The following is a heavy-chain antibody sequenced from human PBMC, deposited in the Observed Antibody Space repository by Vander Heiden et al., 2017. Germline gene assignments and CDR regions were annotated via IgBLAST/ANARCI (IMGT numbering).Heavy chain of an antibody. CDR2: ISYDGSNK. Sequence: YGSYGMHWVRQAPGKGLEWVAVISYDGSNKYYADSVKGRFTISRDNSKNTLYLQMNSLRAEDTAVYYCAKEIQGIVVVPAPNYYYYGMDVWGQGTTVTVCS. D-gene: IGHD2-2*01. CDR3: AKEIQGIVVVPAPNYYYYGMDV. CDR1: YGSYG. V-gene: IGHV3-30*18. J-gene: IGHJ6*02.